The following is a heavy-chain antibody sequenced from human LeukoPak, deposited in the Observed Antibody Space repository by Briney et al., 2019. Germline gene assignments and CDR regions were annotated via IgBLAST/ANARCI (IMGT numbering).Heavy chain of an antibody. D-gene: IGHD1-14*01. CDR3: VRGGVEPY. Sequence: GGSLRLSCAASGFTFSTYWMYWVRHAPEQGLVWVARITADGSKNYADSVKDRFTISRDNAKNTLYLQMNSLRVEDTAMNYCVRGGVEPYWGQGTLVTVSS. J-gene: IGHJ4*02. CDR1: GFTFSTYW. CDR2: ITADGSKN. V-gene: IGHV3-74*01.